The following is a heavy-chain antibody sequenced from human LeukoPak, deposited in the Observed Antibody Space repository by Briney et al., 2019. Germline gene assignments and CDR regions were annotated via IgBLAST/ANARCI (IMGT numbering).Heavy chain of an antibody. V-gene: IGHV4-39*01. CDR3: AKHSLCLTYYDFWSGYYSPCYMDV. Sequence: NPSETLSLTCTVSGGSISSSSYYWGRIRHPPGKGLEWIGSTYYSGSTHYNPSLKSPVTISVDTSKNQFSLKLSSVTAADTAVYYCAKHSLCLTYYDFWSGYYSPCYMDVWGKGTTVTVSS. CDR2: TYYSGST. CDR1: GGSISSSSYY. J-gene: IGHJ6*03. D-gene: IGHD3-3*01.